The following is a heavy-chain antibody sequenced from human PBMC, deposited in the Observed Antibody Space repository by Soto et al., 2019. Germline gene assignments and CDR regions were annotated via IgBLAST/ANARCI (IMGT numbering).Heavy chain of an antibody. Sequence: GGSLRLSCAASGFTFSSYSMNWVRQAPGKGLEWVSYISSSSSTIYYADSVKGRFTISRDNAKNSLYLQMNSLRAEDTAVYYCAREGPDYGDYVGAFDIWGQGTMVTVSS. D-gene: IGHD4-17*01. CDR2: ISSSSSTI. CDR3: AREGPDYGDYVGAFDI. V-gene: IGHV3-48*01. CDR1: GFTFSSYS. J-gene: IGHJ3*02.